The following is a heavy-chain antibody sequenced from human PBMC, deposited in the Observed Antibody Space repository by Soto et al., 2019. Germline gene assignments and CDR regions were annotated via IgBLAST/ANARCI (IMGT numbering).Heavy chain of an antibody. CDR2: INHSGST. Sequence: SETLSLTCAVYGGSFSGYYWTWIRQPPGTGLEWIGEINHSGSTNSNPSLKSRVTISVATSKNQFSLKLPSVTAADTALYYCARARATIAAAAIFDCWGQGPLVTVSS. D-gene: IGHD6-13*01. V-gene: IGHV4-34*01. J-gene: IGHJ4*02. CDR1: GGSFSGYY. CDR3: ARARATIAAAAIFDC.